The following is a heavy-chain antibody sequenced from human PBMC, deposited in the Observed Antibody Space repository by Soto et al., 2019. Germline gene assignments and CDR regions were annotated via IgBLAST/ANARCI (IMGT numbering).Heavy chain of an antibody. CDR2: VNPNTGNS. Sequence: EASVKVSCKASGGTFSSYAISWARQAPGQGLDWMGLVNPNTGNSGYAQKFQGRVTMTSDTSISTAHMELSSLRSEDTAVYYCARRAETNGWNGFGADKYYFDFWGQGTLVTVSS. J-gene: IGHJ4*02. V-gene: IGHV1-8*02. CDR3: ARRAETNGWNGFGADKYYFDF. D-gene: IGHD1-1*01. CDR1: GGTFSSYA.